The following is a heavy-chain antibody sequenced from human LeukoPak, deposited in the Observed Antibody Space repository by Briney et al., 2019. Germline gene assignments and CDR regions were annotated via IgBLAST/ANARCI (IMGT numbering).Heavy chain of an antibody. J-gene: IGHJ6*03. D-gene: IGHD6-19*01. V-gene: IGHV3-11*04. Sequence: GGSLRLSCAASGFTFSDYYMSWIRQAPGKGLEWVSYISSSGSIIYYADSVKGRFTISRDNAKNSLNLQMNSLRAEDTAVSYCAREYSSGWAYYMDVWGKGTTVTVSS. CDR2: ISSSGSII. CDR3: AREYSSGWAYYMDV. CDR1: GFTFSDYY.